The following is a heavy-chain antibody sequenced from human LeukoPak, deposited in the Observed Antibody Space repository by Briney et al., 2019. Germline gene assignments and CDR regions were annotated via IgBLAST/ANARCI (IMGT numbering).Heavy chain of an antibody. J-gene: IGHJ4*02. D-gene: IGHD6-13*01. CDR2: IIPNFGIA. CDR1: GGTFSSYA. CDR3: ARGSIAAAGKTIDY. V-gene: IGHV1-69*04. Sequence: SVKVSCKASGGTFSSYAISWVRQAPGQGLEWMGRIIPNFGIANYAQKFQGRVTITADKSTSTAYMELSSLRSEDTAVYYCARGSIAAAGKTIDYWGQGTLVTVSS.